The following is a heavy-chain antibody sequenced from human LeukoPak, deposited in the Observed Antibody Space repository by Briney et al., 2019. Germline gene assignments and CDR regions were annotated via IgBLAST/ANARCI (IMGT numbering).Heavy chain of an antibody. D-gene: IGHD3-22*01. CDR2: ISSTSSYI. J-gene: IGHJ4*02. V-gene: IGHV3-21*04. CDR1: GFTFSTYT. Sequence: GGSLRLSCAASGFTFSTYTMNWVRQAPGKGLEWVSSISSTSSYIYYADSVKGRFTISRDNAKNSLYLQMNSLRAEDMALYYCAKDIRSYYDSSAIDYWGQGTLVTVSS. CDR3: AKDIRSYYDSSAIDY.